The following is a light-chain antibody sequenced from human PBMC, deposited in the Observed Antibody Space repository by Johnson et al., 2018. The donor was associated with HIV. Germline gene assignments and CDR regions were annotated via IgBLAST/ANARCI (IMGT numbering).Light chain of an antibody. CDR2: EDY. CDR3: GTWDSSLTSYV. CDR1: SSNIGNNY. V-gene: IGLV1-51*02. Sequence: SALTQPPSVSAAPGQKVTISCSGSSSNIGNNYVSWYQQLPGTAPKLLIYEDYKRPSGIPDRFSGSKSGASATLGITGLQTGDEADYYCGTWDSSLTSYVFGAGTKVTVL. J-gene: IGLJ1*01.